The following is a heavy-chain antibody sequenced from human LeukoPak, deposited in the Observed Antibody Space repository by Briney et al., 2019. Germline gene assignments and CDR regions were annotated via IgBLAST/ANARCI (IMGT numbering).Heavy chain of an antibody. CDR1: GYSFTSYW. D-gene: IGHD5-12*01. CDR2: IYPGDSDT. Sequence: RGESLKISCKGSGYSFTSYWIGWVRQMPGKGLEWMGIIYPGDSDTRYSPSFQGQVTISADESISTAYLQWSSLKASDTAMYYCARARSGYSGYGPFDYWGQGTLVTVSS. J-gene: IGHJ4*02. CDR3: ARARSGYSGYGPFDY. V-gene: IGHV5-51*01.